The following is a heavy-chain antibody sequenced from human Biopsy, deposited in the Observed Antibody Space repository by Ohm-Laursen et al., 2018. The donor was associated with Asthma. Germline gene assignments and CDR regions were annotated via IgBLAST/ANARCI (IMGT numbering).Heavy chain of an antibody. J-gene: IGHJ5*02. Sequence: SDTLSLTCIVSGGSINNFYWSWIRQPPGKGLESIGHVYYSGSTNYNPSLKSRVTISIDASKNQFSLKLTSVTAADTAVYYCARASVAASSNWFDPWGQGTLVIVSS. D-gene: IGHD6-19*01. CDR3: ARASVAASSNWFDP. V-gene: IGHV4-59*07. CDR1: GGSINNFY. CDR2: VYYSGST.